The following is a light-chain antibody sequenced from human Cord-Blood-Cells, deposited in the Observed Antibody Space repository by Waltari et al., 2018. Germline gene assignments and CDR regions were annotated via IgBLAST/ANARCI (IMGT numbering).Light chain of an antibody. CDR3: SSYAGSNNVV. CDR2: EVS. CDR1: SSDVGGYNY. J-gene: IGLJ2*01. V-gene: IGLV2-8*01. Sequence: QSALTQPPSASGSPGQSVTISCTGTSSDVGGYNYVSWYQQPPGKAPKLMIYEVSNRPSGVPDRFAGSKSGNTASLTVSGLQAEDEADYYCSSYAGSNNVVFGGGTKLTVL.